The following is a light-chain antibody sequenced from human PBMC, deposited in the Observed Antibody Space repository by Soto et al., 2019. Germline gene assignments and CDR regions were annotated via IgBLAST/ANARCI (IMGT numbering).Light chain of an antibody. CDR2: GNS. V-gene: IGLV1-40*01. J-gene: IGLJ2*01. Sequence: QSVLTQPPSVSGAPGQRVTISCTGSRSNIGAGYDVHWYQQLPGTAPKLLIYGNSNRPSGVPDRFSGSKSGTSASLAITGLQAEEDAADCQSYDSSLSGSVVFGGGTKLTVL. CDR1: RSNIGAGYD. CDR3: QSYDSSLSGSVV.